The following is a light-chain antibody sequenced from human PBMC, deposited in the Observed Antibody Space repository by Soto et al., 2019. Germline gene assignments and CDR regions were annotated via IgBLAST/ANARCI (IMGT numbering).Light chain of an antibody. J-gene: IGKJ3*01. CDR1: QSVSSY. CDR2: DAS. V-gene: IGKV3-11*01. Sequence: EMVLTQSPATLSLSPGERATLSCRASQSVSSYLAWYQQKPGQAPRLLIYDASNRATGIPARFSGSGSGTDFTLNISSLEPEDFAVYYCQQRSNWPIFTFGPGTKVDIK. CDR3: QQRSNWPIFT.